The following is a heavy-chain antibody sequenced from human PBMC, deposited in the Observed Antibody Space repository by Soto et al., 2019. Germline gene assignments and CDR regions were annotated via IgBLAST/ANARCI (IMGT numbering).Heavy chain of an antibody. CDR1: GGSISSGDYY. J-gene: IGHJ4*02. CDR2: IYYSGST. D-gene: IGHD5-12*01. Sequence: PSETLSLTCTVSGGSISSGDYYWSWIRQPPGKGLEWIGYIYYSGSTYYNPSLKSRVTISVDTSKNQFSLKLSSVTAADTAVYYCAGEMATIFSVDYWGQGTLVTVSS. CDR3: AGEMATIFSVDY. V-gene: IGHV4-30-4*01.